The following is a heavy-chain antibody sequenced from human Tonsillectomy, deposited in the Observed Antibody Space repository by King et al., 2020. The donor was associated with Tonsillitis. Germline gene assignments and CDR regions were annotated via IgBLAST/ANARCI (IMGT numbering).Heavy chain of an antibody. Sequence: QLVQSGAEVRKPGASVNVSCTASGYTXTGYYIHWVRQAPGQGLEWMGWINPXSXXTXXAXXXXXXVTMTXDSXXSXXYMELISXRSDDPAVYYCAGGXYXXXXGXXXXVXXXGXXXXXXXXXXXXPSXFPLXXXSXSTXXGTAXXGXLXKDYF. V-gene: IGHV1-2*02. D-gene: IGHD3-16*01. CDR3: AGGXYXXXXGXXXXVXXXGXXXXXXXXXXXXPSXFPLXXXSXSTXXGTAXXGXLXKDYF. CDR1: GYTXTGYY. CDR2: INPXSXXT. J-gene: IGHJ1*01.